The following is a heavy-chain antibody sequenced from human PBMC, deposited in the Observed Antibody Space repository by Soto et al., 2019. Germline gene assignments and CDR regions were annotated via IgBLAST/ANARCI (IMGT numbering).Heavy chain of an antibody. Sequence: QVQLQESGPGLVKPSQTLSLTCTVSGGSISTDDHYWSWIRQPPGKGLEWIGYIYYTGSTHYNPSFKSRLFTSLDTSKNQFSLQLTSVTAADTAVYYCASLRSRWNIDYWGQGTLVTVSS. CDR1: GGSISTDDHY. V-gene: IGHV4-30-4*01. CDR3: ASLRSRWNIDY. D-gene: IGHD6-13*01. CDR2: IYYTGST. J-gene: IGHJ4*02.